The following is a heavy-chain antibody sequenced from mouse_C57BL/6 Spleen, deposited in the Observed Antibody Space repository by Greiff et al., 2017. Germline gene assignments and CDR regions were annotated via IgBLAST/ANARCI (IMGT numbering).Heavy chain of an antibody. CDR1: GYAFTNYL. Sequence: QVQLQQSGAELVRPGTSVKVSCKASGYAFTNYLLEWVKQRPGQGLEWIGVINPGSGGTNYNEKFKGKATLTADKSSSTAYMQLSSLTSEDSAVYFCARLDYGGYFDVWGTGTTVTVSS. CDR2: INPGSGGT. V-gene: IGHV1-54*01. J-gene: IGHJ1*03. CDR3: ARLDYGGYFDV. D-gene: IGHD1-1*01.